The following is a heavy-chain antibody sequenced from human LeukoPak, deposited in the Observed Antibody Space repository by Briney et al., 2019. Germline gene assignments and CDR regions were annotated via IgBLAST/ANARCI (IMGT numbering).Heavy chain of an antibody. CDR1: RFTFSNYD. CDR3: ARDRKTLWYCVFRFLEWLSKAPYFFFYMDV. J-gene: IGHJ6*03. Sequence: PGGSLRLSCAACRFTFSNYDMHWVRQATGKGLEWVSGTGTSGDTYYPGSVKGHFTISRENAKRSFFLQMTSLRAGDTAVYCCARDRKTLWYCVFRFLEWLSKAPYFFFYMDVWGKRATVTVSS. V-gene: IGHV3-13*03. CDR2: TGTSGDT. D-gene: IGHD3-3*01.